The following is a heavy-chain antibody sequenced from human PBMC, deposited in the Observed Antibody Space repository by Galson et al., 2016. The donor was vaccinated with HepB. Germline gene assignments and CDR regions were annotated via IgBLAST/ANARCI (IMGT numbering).Heavy chain of an antibody. CDR1: GFALGSYG. D-gene: IGHD7-27*01. CDR3: ARDYSFSSNWPGY. V-gene: IGHV3-30*03. CDR2: ISFDGTKQ. J-gene: IGHJ4*02. Sequence: SLRLSCAVSGFALGSYGMHWTRQVPGKGLEWVADISFDGTKQHYGDSVKGRFTTSRDSSRVYLQLSSLSPVDTGRYFCARDYSFSSNWPGYWGQGTLVIVSS.